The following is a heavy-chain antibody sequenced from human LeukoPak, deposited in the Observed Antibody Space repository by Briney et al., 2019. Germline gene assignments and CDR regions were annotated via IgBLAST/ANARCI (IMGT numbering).Heavy chain of an antibody. Sequence: GGSLRLSCAGSGFTFGIFSKFAMSWVRQAPGKGLEWVCVISESGENTYYSDSAKGRFTISRDNSKDTLYLQMNSLRAEDTAVYYCAKGRITGWYYFDNWGQGTLVTVSS. CDR1: GFTFGIFSKFA. J-gene: IGHJ4*02. D-gene: IGHD2-15*01. CDR2: ISESGENT. CDR3: AKGRITGWYYFDN. V-gene: IGHV3-23*01.